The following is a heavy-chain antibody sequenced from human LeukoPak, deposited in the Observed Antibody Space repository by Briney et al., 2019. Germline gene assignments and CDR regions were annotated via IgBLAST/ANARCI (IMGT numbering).Heavy chain of an antibody. CDR1: GYIFTHYY. CDR3: ARDGRRFEC. D-gene: IGHD3/OR15-3a*01. J-gene: IGHJ5*01. Sequence: ASVKVSSTASGYIFTHYYLHSLRQAPGQGLEWMGWINPNRGGTNYAQKFQGRVTMTRETSLSTAYMELSRLRSDDTAVCYCARDGRRFECWGQGTLVTVSS. CDR2: INPNRGGT. V-gene: IGHV1-2*02.